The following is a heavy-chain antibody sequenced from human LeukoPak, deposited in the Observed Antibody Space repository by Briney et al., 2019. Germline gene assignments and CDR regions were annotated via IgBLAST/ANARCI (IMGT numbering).Heavy chain of an antibody. Sequence: GGSLRLSCTASGFTFSSYSMNWVRQAPGKGLEWVSSITRRSTYIYYADSMKGRFTISRDSAKNSLYLQMNSLRAGDTAVYYCARAPSGENYFPWYFDLWGRGTLVTVSS. CDR2: ITRRSTYI. CDR3: ARAPSGENYFPWYFDL. CDR1: GFTFSSYS. D-gene: IGHD2/OR15-2a*01. V-gene: IGHV3-21*01. J-gene: IGHJ2*01.